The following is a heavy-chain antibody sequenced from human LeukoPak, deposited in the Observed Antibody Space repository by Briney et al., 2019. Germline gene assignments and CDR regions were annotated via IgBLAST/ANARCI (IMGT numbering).Heavy chain of an antibody. V-gene: IGHV1-18*01. D-gene: IGHD1-26*01. J-gene: IGHJ4*02. CDR3: ARGEVGATVQYYLDY. Sequence: ASVKVSCKASGYTFTSYGISWLRQAPGQGLEWMGWISAYNGNTNYAQKLQGRVTMTTDTSTSTAYMELRSLRSDDTAVYYCARGEVGATVQYYLDYWGQGTLVTVSS. CDR2: ISAYNGNT. CDR1: GYTFTSYG.